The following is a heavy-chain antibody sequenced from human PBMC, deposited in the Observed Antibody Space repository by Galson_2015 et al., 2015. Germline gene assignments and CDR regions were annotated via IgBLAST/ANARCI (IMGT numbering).Heavy chain of an antibody. CDR1: GFTFSSYA. CDR3: ARVGGDIAARTWGYFDY. Sequence: SLRLSCAASGFTFSSYAMRWVCQAPGKGLEWVAVISYDGSNKFYADSVKGRFTISRDNSKNTLYLQMNSLRPEDTAVYYCARVGGDIAARTWGYFDYWGQGTLVTVSS. V-gene: IGHV3-30-3*01. J-gene: IGHJ4*02. D-gene: IGHD6-6*01. CDR2: ISYDGSNK.